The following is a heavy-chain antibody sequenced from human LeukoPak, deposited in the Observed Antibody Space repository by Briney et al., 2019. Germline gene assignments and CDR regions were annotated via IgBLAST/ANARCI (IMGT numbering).Heavy chain of an antibody. CDR3: ASGPVRESRGVLYYYYMDV. CDR2: INPSGGST. V-gene: IGHV1-46*01. J-gene: IGHJ6*03. D-gene: IGHD1-26*01. Sequence: ASVKVSCKASGYTFTSYYMHWVRQAPGQGLEWMGIINPSGGSTSYAQKFQGRVTMTRDTSTSTVYMELSSLRSEDTAVYYCASGPVRESRGVLYYYYMDVWGKGTTVTVSS. CDR1: GYTFTSYY.